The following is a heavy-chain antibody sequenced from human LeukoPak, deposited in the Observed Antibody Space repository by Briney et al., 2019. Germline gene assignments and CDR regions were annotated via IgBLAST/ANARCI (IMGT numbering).Heavy chain of an antibody. CDR3: AKFSDYSNPLDY. V-gene: IGHV3-30*02. D-gene: IGHD4-11*01. Sequence: GGSLRLSCAASGFTFSSYGMHWVRQAPRKGLEWVAFIRYDGSNKYYADSVKGRFTISRDNPKNTLYLQMNSLRAEDTAVYYCAKFSDYSNPLDYWGQGTLVTVSS. CDR2: IRYDGSNK. J-gene: IGHJ4*02. CDR1: GFTFSSYG.